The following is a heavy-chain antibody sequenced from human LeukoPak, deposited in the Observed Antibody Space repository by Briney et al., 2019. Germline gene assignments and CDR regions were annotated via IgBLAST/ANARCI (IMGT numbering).Heavy chain of an antibody. J-gene: IGHJ4*02. Sequence: GASVKVSCKASGGTFSSYAISWVRQAPGQGLEWMGGIIPIFGTANYAQKFQGRVTITTDESTRTAYMELSSLRSEDTAVYYCAKTDFWSGPAPYYFDYWGQGTLVTVSS. CDR2: IIPIFGTA. D-gene: IGHD3-3*01. V-gene: IGHV1-69*05. CDR1: GGTFSSYA. CDR3: AKTDFWSGPAPYYFDY.